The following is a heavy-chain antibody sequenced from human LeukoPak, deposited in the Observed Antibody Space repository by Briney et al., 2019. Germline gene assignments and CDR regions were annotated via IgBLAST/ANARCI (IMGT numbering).Heavy chain of an antibody. CDR1: GYTFTSYY. J-gene: IGHJ5*02. D-gene: IGHD4-23*01. Sequence: GASVKVSCKASGYTFTSYYMHWVRQAPGQGLEWMGIINPSGGSTSYAQKFQGRVTMTRDMSTSTVYMELSSLRSEDTAVYYCARYGHGGNSIHNWFDPWGQGTLGTVSS. CDR2: INPSGGST. V-gene: IGHV1-46*01. CDR3: ARYGHGGNSIHNWFDP.